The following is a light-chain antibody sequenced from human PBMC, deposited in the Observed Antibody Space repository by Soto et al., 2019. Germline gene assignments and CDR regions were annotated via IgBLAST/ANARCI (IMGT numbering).Light chain of an antibody. V-gene: IGLV2-14*01. Sequence: QSVLTQPPSVSGAPGQRVTISCTGSSSNIGAGYDVHWYQQHPGKAPKLMIYEVSNRPSGVSNRFSGSKSGNTASVTISGLQAEDEADYYCSSYTSTNTQVFGAGTKVTVL. CDR3: SSYTSTNTQV. CDR2: EVS. CDR1: SSNIGAGYD. J-gene: IGLJ1*01.